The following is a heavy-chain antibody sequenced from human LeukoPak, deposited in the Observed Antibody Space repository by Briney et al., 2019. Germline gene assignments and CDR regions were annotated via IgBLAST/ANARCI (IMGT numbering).Heavy chain of an antibody. CDR1: GFTFSSYA. D-gene: IGHD2-2*01. CDR2: ISGSGGST. CDR3: AKDLRCSSTSCYFGGDY. J-gene: IGHJ4*02. V-gene: IGHV3-23*01. Sequence: GGSLRLSCAASGFTFSSYAMSWVRQAPGKGLEWVSAISGSGGSTYYADPVKGRFTISRDNSKNTLYLQMNSLRAEDTAVYYCAKDLRCSSTSCYFGGDYWGQGTLVTVSS.